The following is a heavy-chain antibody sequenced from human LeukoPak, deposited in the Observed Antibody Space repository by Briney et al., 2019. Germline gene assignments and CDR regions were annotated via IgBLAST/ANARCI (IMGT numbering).Heavy chain of an antibody. CDR3: ARDPNDFWSGYWYYFDY. J-gene: IGHJ4*02. V-gene: IGHV3-20*04. Sequence: PGGSLRLSCAASGYTFRDYGMSWVRQVPGKGLEWVSGINWNGGGTGYADSVKGRFTISRDNDKNSLYLQMNSLRAKDTALYYCARDPNDFWSGYWYYFDYWGQGTLVTVSS. D-gene: IGHD3-3*01. CDR1: GYTFRDYG. CDR2: INWNGGGT.